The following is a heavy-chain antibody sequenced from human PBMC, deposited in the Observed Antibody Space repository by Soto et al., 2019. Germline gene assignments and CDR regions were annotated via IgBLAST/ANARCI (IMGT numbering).Heavy chain of an antibody. CDR3: AREELWFGEFQHF. J-gene: IGHJ4*02. V-gene: IGHV1-69*08. D-gene: IGHD3-10*01. CDR2: VIPMLGIA. Sequence: QVQLVQSGAEVKKPGSSVTVSCKASGGAFSRYTINWVRQAPGQGLEWMGRVIPMLGIAIYAQKFQGRVTIIADKSTSTVYMELCSLKSEDTAVYYCAREELWFGEFQHFWGQGTLVTVSS. CDR1: GGAFSRYT.